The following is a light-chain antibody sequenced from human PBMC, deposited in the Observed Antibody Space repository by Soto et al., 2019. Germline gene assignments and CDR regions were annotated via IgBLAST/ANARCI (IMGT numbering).Light chain of an antibody. Sequence: SYELTQPPSVSVAPGQTARITCGGNNIGSKSVHWYQQKPGQAPVLVVYDDSDLPSGIPERFSGSNTGNTATLTISRVEAGDEADYYCQVWDGGSEVVFGGGTKLTVL. CDR1: NIGSKS. CDR3: QVWDGGSEVV. J-gene: IGLJ2*01. CDR2: DDS. V-gene: IGLV3-21*02.